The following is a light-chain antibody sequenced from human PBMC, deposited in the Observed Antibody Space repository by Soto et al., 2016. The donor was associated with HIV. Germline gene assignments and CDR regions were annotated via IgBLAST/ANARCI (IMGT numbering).Light chain of an antibody. V-gene: IGLV3-21*03. CDR2: DDS. CDR3: QVWDTSSDVV. J-gene: IGLJ2*01. CDR1: NIGSKS. Sequence: SYELTQPPSVSVAPGKTADISCGGNNIGSKSVYWHQQKSGQAPVLVVYDDSDRPSGITERFSGSNSGNTATLTISRVEAGDEADYYCQVWDTSSDVVFGGGTKLTVL.